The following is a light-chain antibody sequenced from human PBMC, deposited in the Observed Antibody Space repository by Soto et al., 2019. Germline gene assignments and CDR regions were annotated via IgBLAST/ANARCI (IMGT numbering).Light chain of an antibody. CDR1: QPVSSCY. V-gene: IGKV3-20*01. CDR2: GAS. J-gene: IGKJ1*01. Sequence: EIVLTQSPGILSLSPGERATLSCRASQPVSSCYLAWYQQKPGQAPRLLIYGASTRATGIPDRFSGSGSGTDFTLTISRLEPEDFAVYYCQQCGISTWPFGQGTKVDIK. CDR3: QQCGISTWP.